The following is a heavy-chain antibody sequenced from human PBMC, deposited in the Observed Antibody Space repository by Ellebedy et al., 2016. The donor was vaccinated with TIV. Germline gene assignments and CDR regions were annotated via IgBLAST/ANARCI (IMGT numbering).Heavy chain of an antibody. CDR3: ARDRSTGVAAHRLIGY. Sequence: GESLKISXAASGFTFSSYGMHWVRQAPGKGLEWVSGISGGGGSTYHADSVRGRFHISRDNSKNTLYLQMNSLRAEDTAVYYCARDRSTGVAAHRLIGYWGQGTLVTVSS. CDR1: GFTFSSYG. CDR2: ISGGGGST. V-gene: IGHV3-23*01. J-gene: IGHJ4*02. D-gene: IGHD6-13*01.